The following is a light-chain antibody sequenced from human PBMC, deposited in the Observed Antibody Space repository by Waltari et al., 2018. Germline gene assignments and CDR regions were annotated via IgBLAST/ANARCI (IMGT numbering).Light chain of an antibody. Sequence: SYELTQPPSIPVSPGQTARLTCSGAKLADKYVSWYQQKSGQSPTLVIYQDNKRPSGIPERFSGSNSGNTATLTISETQTFDEADFYCQAWDITTKVVFGGGTKLTVL. CDR1: KLADKY. CDR3: QAWDITTKVV. J-gene: IGLJ2*01. CDR2: QDN. V-gene: IGLV3-1*01.